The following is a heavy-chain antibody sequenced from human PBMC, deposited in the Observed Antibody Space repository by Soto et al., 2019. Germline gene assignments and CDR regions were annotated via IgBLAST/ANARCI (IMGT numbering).Heavy chain of an antibody. CDR2: ISWDGGST. CDR1: GFTFDDYT. CDR3: AKDIDSLYRYSGSYYMNYYGMDV. V-gene: IGHV3-43*01. J-gene: IGHJ6*02. Sequence: HPGGSLRLSCAASGFTFDDYTMHWVRQAPGKGLEWVSLISWDGGSTYYADSVKGRFTISRDNSKNSLYLQMNSLRTEDTALYYCAKDIDSLYRYSGSYYMNYYGMDVWGQGTTVTVSS. D-gene: IGHD1-26*01.